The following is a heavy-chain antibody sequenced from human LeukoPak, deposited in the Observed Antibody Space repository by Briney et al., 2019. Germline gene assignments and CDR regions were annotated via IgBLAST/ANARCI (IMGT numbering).Heavy chain of an antibody. Sequence: PSETLSLTCTVSGGSVSSGSYYWSWIRQPPGKGLEWIGYIYYSGSTNYNPALKSRVTITVDTSKNQFPLKLSSVTAADTAVYYCARTSSSWRGYYYYYGMDVWGQGTTVTVSS. CDR2: IYYSGST. V-gene: IGHV4-61*01. J-gene: IGHJ6*02. CDR3: ARTSSSWRGYYYYYGMDV. D-gene: IGHD6-13*01. CDR1: GGSVSSGSYY.